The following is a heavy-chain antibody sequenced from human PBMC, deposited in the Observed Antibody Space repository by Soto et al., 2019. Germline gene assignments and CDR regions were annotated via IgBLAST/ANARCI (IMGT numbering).Heavy chain of an antibody. CDR1: GYSFTSYW. V-gene: IGHV5-51*01. J-gene: IGHJ4*02. CDR3: ARPRGYEPFGNYYFDY. CDR2: IYPGDSDT. D-gene: IGHD5-18*01. Sequence: GESLKISCKGSGYSFTSYWIGWVRQMPGKGPEWMGIIYPGDSDTRYSPSFQGQVTISADKSISTAYLQWSSLKASDTAMYYCARPRGYEPFGNYYFDYWGQGTLVTVS.